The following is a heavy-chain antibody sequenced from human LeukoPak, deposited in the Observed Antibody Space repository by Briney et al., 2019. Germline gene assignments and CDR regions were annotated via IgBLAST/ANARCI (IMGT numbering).Heavy chain of an antibody. CDR3: ARTWRYYYYYMDV. J-gene: IGHJ6*03. CDR2: IYYSGST. Sequence: PSETLSLTCTVSGVSISSHHRSWLRQPPGKGLEWVGYIYYSGSTNYNPSLKSRVTISVDTSKNQFSLKLSSVTAADTAVYYCARTWRYYYYYMDVWGKGTTVTVSS. V-gene: IGHV4-59*11. CDR1: GVSISSHH. D-gene: IGHD1-1*01.